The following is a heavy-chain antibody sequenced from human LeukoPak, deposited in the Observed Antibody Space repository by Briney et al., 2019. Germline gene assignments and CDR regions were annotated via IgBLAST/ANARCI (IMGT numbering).Heavy chain of an antibody. Sequence: PGGSLRLSCSASGFAFDQYAMNWVRQAPGKGLEWVSSISSSSSYINYADSVKGRFTISRDNAKNSLYLQMNSLRAEDTAVYYCARATDGDYVPYWGQGTLVTVSS. V-gene: IGHV3-21*01. CDR3: ARATDGDYVPY. CDR1: GFAFDQYA. J-gene: IGHJ4*02. CDR2: ISSSSSYI. D-gene: IGHD4-17*01.